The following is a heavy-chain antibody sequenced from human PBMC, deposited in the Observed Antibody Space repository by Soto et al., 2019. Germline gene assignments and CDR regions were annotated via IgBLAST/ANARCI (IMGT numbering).Heavy chain of an antibody. CDR3: AKDHPFAPGWAQTKRYFDLLPQAFDI. Sequence: GGSLRLSCAASGFTFSSYAMSWVRQAPGKGLEWVSAISGSGGSTYYADSVKGRFTISRDNSKNTLYLQMNSLRAEDTAVYYCAKDHPFAPGWAQTKRYFDLLPQAFDIWGQGTMVTVSS. J-gene: IGHJ3*02. CDR2: ISGSGGST. CDR1: GFTFSSYA. D-gene: IGHD3-9*01. V-gene: IGHV3-23*01.